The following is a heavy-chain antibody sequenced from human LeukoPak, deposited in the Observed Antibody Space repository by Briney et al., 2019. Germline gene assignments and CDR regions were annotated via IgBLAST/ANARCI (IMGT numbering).Heavy chain of an antibody. Sequence: PGGSLRLSCAVSGFAFNNRYMSRVRQAPGGGLEWVSVLYSDGTTYYADSVKGRFTISRDNSKNILYLQMNSLRVEDSAVYYCARRHLGYSDDSWGQGTQVTVSS. CDR1: GFAFNNRY. CDR3: ARRHLGYSDDS. V-gene: IGHV3-53*01. D-gene: IGHD3-22*01. CDR2: LYSDGTT. J-gene: IGHJ4*02.